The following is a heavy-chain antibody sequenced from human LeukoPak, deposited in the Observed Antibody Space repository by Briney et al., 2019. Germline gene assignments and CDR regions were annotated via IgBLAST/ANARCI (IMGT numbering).Heavy chain of an antibody. J-gene: IGHJ4*02. CDR3: ARTDPCGHLDY. D-gene: IGHD2-21*01. CDR2: IYYSGST. V-gene: IGHV4-59*01. CDR1: GGSISSYH. Sequence: SETLSLTCTVSGGSISSYHWSWLRQPPGKGLEWIGYIYYSGSTNYNPSLKSRVTISVDTSKNQFSLKLSSVTAADTAVSYCARTDPCGHLDYWGQGTLVTVSS.